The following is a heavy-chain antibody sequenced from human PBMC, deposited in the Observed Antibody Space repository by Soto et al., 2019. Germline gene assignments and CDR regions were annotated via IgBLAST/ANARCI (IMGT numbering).Heavy chain of an antibody. CDR1: GGTFGSYA. CDR2: IIPIPGTA. J-gene: IGHJ6*02. D-gene: IGHD2-2*01. Sequence: QVQLVQSGAEVKKPGSSVKVSCKASGGTFGSYAISWVRQAPGQGLEWMGGIIPIPGTANYAQKFQGRVTIPADESTNTTYMEQSSLRSEDTAVYYCARSQGSSTSLEIYYYYYYGMDVWGQGTTVTVSS. CDR3: ARSQGSSTSLEIYYYYYYGMDV. V-gene: IGHV1-69*01.